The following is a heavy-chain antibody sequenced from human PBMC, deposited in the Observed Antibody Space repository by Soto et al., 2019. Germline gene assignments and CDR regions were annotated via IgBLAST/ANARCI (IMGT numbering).Heavy chain of an antibody. Sequence: QEQLVQSGPEVQKPGSSVKVSCKASGDTLSRHGISWVRQAPGQGLEWMGGIIPIFRITNYAQKFQGRLMITADESTRTAYRELSRLGSDDSAVYFCVRVRVGSIPLNYDMDVWGQGTTVTVS. V-gene: IGHV1-69*01. CDR2: IIPIFRIT. CDR3: VRVRVGSIPLNYDMDV. J-gene: IGHJ6*02. CDR1: GDTLSRHG. D-gene: IGHD1-26*01.